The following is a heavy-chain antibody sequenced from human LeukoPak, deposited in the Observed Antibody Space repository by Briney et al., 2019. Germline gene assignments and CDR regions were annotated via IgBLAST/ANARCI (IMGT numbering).Heavy chain of an antibody. Sequence: PGGSLRLSCAISGFSVGGTHMSWVRQAPGKGLEWVSAIYTGGTTYYADSVQGRFTVSRDNSKNILYLHMNNLIAEDTAVYYCASDTATTGGGLDSWGQGTLVTVSS. CDR3: ASDTATTGGGLDS. CDR2: IYTGGTT. CDR1: GFSVGGTH. D-gene: IGHD1-1*01. V-gene: IGHV3-53*01. J-gene: IGHJ4*02.